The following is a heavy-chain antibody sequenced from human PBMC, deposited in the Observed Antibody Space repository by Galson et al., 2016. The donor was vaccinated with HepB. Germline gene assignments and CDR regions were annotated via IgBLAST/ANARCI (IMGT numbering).Heavy chain of an antibody. Sequence: SLRLSCAASGFASGSYAVSWVRQAPGKGLEWISLITGSGGSTYYADSVEGRFTVSRDNSKNTVYLQMNSLRAEDTAVYYCANWYLWGHGSGKAEGVWGQGTTVIVSS. CDR3: ANWYLWGHGSGKAEGV. J-gene: IGHJ6*02. CDR1: GFASGSYA. V-gene: IGHV3-23*01. CDR2: ITGSGGST. D-gene: IGHD3-10*01.